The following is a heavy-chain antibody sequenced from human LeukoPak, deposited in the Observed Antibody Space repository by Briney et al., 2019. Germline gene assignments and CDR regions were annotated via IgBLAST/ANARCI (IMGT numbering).Heavy chain of an antibody. D-gene: IGHD3-22*01. CDR1: GASISSFY. V-gene: IGHV4-59*01. J-gene: IGHJ3*01. CDR3: ARDRDSSGWGKHRV. Sequence: SETLSLTCTVSGASISSFYWTWVRHPPGKGLEWIGYIYYSGSTNHNPSLKSRVTISVDTSKNHLSLELSSVTAADTAVYYCARDRDSSGWGKHRVWGEGRMVTVSS. CDR2: IYYSGST.